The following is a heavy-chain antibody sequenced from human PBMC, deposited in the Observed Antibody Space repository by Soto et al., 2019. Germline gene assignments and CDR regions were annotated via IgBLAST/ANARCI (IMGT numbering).Heavy chain of an antibody. D-gene: IGHD5-12*01. V-gene: IGHV1-69*04. CDR2: IIPLLDIA. Sequence: GASVKVSCKASGYTFTSYGICWVRQAPGQGLEWMGRIIPLLDIANYAQKFQGRVTITADKSTSTAYMELNSLRSEDTAVYYCARDSPIGSTFSGYEAIDYWGQGTLVTVSS. CDR3: ARDSPIGSTFSGYEAIDY. CDR1: GYTFTSYG. J-gene: IGHJ4*02.